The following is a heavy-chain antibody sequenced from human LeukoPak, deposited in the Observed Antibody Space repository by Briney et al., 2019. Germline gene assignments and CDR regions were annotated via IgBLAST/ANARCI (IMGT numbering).Heavy chain of an antibody. CDR1: GFTFSSYW. J-gene: IGHJ3*02. D-gene: IGHD2-15*01. CDR2: ISSSSSYI. CDR3: ARDLVVVVAATMWDAFDI. V-gene: IGHV3-21*01. Sequence: PGGSLRLSCAASGFTFSSYWMSWVRQAPGKGLEWVSSISSSSSYIYYADSVKGRFTISRDNAKNSLYLQMNSLRAEDTAVYYCARDLVVVVAATMWDAFDIWGQGTMVTVSS.